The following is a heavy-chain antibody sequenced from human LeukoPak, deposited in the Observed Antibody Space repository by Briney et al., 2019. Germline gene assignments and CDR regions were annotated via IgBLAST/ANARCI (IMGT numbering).Heavy chain of an antibody. J-gene: IGHJ4*02. D-gene: IGHD2-2*01. V-gene: IGHV3-30*04. CDR3: ATLPIVVVPAAYFDY. CDR2: ISYDGSNK. Sequence: RGSLRLSCAASGFTFSSYAMHWVRQAPGKGLEWVAVISYDGSNKYYADSVKGRFTISRDNSKNTLYLQMNSLRAEDTAVYYCATLPIVVVPAAYFDYWGQGTLVTVSS. CDR1: GFTFSSYA.